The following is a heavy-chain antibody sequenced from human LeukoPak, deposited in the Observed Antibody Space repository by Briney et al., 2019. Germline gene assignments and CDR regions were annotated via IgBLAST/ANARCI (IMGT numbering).Heavy chain of an antibody. CDR2: ISGSGGST. D-gene: IGHD2-2*01. J-gene: IGHJ6*02. Sequence: GGSLRLPCAASGFTFSSYAMSWVRQAPGKGLEWVSAISGSGGSTYYADPVKGRFTISRDNSKNTLYLQMNSLGAEDTAVYYCAKEVVVPAAMNYYYYGMDVWGQGTTVTVSS. V-gene: IGHV3-23*01. CDR1: GFTFSSYA. CDR3: AKEVVVPAAMNYYYYGMDV.